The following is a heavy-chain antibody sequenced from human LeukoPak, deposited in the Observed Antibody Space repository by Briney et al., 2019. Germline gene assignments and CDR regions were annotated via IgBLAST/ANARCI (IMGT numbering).Heavy chain of an antibody. D-gene: IGHD5-18*01. Sequence: SQTLSLTCAVSGGSMSSGSFSWSWIRQPPGKGLEWIGYIFHSGSTSYNPSLKSRVAISVDKSKNQFSLKLSSVTAADTAVYYCARSRSGYSYDHAAFEIWGQGTMVTVSS. V-gene: IGHV4-30-2*02. CDR1: GGSMSSGSFS. CDR3: ARSRSGYSYDHAAFEI. CDR2: IFHSGST. J-gene: IGHJ3*02.